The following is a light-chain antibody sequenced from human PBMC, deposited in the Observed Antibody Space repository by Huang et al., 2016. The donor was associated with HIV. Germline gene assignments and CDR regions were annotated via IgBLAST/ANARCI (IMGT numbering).Light chain of an antibody. J-gene: IGKJ1*01. CDR1: QRINRY. V-gene: IGKV1-39*01. CDR2: GAS. CDR3: QQSYNTPT. Sequence: DIQMTQSPSSLSASVGDRVTITCRASQRINRYLNWYQQKPGKAPNLLIYGASSLQSGVPSRFSGSGSETDFTLTISRLQPEDFATYYCQQSYNTPTFGHGTKVEI.